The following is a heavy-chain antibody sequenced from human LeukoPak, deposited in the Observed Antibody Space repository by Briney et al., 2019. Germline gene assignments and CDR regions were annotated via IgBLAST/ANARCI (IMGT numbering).Heavy chain of an antibody. Sequence: KTSETLCLTCTVSGGSISSSSYYWGWIRQPPGKGLEWIGSIYYSGSTYYNPSLKSRVTISVDTSKNQFSLKLSSVTAADTAVYYCARVRKARIAVAGTWDYWGQGTLVTVSS. CDR1: GGSISSSSYY. V-gene: IGHV4-39*07. CDR3: ARVRKARIAVAGTWDY. J-gene: IGHJ4*02. D-gene: IGHD6-19*01. CDR2: IYYSGST.